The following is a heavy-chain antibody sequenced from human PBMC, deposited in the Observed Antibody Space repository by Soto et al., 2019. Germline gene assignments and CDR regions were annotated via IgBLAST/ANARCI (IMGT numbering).Heavy chain of an antibody. CDR1: GFTFRSYA. CDR2: LYDVDGS. CDR3: ASWHEREHAYDV. V-gene: IGHV3-23*01. Sequence: GGSLRLSCAASGFTFRSYAMSWVRQAPGKGLEWVSALYDVDGSFYADSVKGRFTTSSDSSKTTVYLQMNGLRPDDTAVYYCASWHEREHAYDVWGQGTTVTVSS. J-gene: IGHJ3*01. D-gene: IGHD1-1*01.